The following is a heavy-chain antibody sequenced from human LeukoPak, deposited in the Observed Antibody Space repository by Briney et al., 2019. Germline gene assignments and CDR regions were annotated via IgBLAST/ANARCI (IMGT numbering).Heavy chain of an antibody. CDR1: GFTVSINY. D-gene: IGHD3-9*01. J-gene: IGHJ4*02. V-gene: IGHV3-66*01. CDR3: ARGQSRYFDWYLGFFDY. Sequence: GGSLILSCAASGFTVSINYMSWVRQAPGKGLELVSVIYSGGSTYYADSVKGRFTISRDNAKNSLYLQMNSLRADDTAVYYCARGQSRYFDWYLGFFDYWGQGTLVTVSS. CDR2: IYSGGST.